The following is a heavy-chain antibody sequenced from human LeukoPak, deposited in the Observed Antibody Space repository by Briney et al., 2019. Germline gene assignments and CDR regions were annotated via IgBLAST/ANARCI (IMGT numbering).Heavy chain of an antibody. V-gene: IGHV3-30*02. Sequence: PGGSLRLSCAASGFTFSSYGIHWVRQAPGKGLEWVAFIRYDGSNKYYADSVKGRFTTSRDNSKNTLYLQMNSLRAEDTAVYYCAKDVAAAGTGLEYWGQGTLVTVSS. CDR1: GFTFSSYG. CDR2: IRYDGSNK. D-gene: IGHD6-13*01. J-gene: IGHJ4*02. CDR3: AKDVAAAGTGLEY.